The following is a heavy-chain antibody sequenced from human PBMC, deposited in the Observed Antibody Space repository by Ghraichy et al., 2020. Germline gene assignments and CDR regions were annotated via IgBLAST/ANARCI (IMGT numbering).Heavy chain of an antibody. D-gene: IGHD3-3*01. Sequence: GESLNISCAASGFTVSSNYMSWVRQAPGKGLEWVSVIYSGGSTYYADSVKGRFTISRDNSKNTLYLQMNSLRAEDTAVYYCASLDYDFWSGLDAFDIWGQGTMVTVSS. CDR1: GFTVSSNY. V-gene: IGHV3-53*01. CDR3: ASLDYDFWSGLDAFDI. J-gene: IGHJ3*02. CDR2: IYSGGST.